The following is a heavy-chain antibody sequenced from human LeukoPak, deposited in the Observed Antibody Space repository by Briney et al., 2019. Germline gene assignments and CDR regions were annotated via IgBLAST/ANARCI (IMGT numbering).Heavy chain of an antibody. J-gene: IGHJ4*02. Sequence: SETLSLTCTVSGGSISSSSYYWGWIRQPPGKGLEWIGSIYYSWSTYYNPSLKSRVTISVDTSKNQFSLKLSSVTAADTAVYYCARVAPEYDVWSGYVKSSPHFVYLGQATLVSVSS. CDR3: ARVAPEYDVWSGYVKSSPHFVY. CDR1: GGSISSSSYY. CDR2: IYYSWST. D-gene: IGHD3-3*01. V-gene: IGHV4-39*07.